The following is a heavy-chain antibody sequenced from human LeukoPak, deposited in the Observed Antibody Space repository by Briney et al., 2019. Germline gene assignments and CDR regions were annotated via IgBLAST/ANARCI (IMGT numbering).Heavy chain of an antibody. J-gene: IGHJ4*02. Sequence: SETLSLTCAVYGGSFSGYYWSWIRQPPGKGLEWIGEINHSGSTNYNPSLKSRVTISVDTSKNQFSLKLSSVTAADTAVYYCASGIQWTGNNVWGQGSLVTVSS. CDR2: INHSGST. CDR3: ASGIQWTGNNV. D-gene: IGHD3/OR15-3a*01. V-gene: IGHV4-34*01. CDR1: GGSFSGYY.